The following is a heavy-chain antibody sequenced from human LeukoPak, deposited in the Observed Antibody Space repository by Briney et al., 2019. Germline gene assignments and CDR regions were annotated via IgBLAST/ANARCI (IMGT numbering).Heavy chain of an antibody. D-gene: IGHD6-13*01. Sequence: GGSLRLSCSASGFTFSSYAMHWVRQAPGKGLEYVSAISSNGGSTYYADSVKGRFTISGDNSKNTLYLQMSSLRAEDTTVYYCVKDEYSSSWYDYFDYWGQGTLVTVSS. CDR2: ISSNGGST. CDR1: GFTFSSYA. CDR3: VKDEYSSSWYDYFDY. V-gene: IGHV3-64D*09. J-gene: IGHJ4*02.